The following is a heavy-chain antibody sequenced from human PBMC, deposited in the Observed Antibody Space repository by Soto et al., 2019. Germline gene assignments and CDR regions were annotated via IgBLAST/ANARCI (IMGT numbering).Heavy chain of an antibody. CDR2: LYYGRSA. CDR3: ARDPLYDYGDLSHVFDI. V-gene: IGHV4-59*01. CDR1: GDSISSYY. Sequence: SETLSLTCAVSGDSISSYYCMWIRQPPGKGLESIGYLYYGRSANYNPSLKSRVTLSVDTSTNQCSLTLSSMTAADTAVYYCARDPLYDYGDLSHVFDIWGQGTMVTVSS. D-gene: IGHD4-17*01. J-gene: IGHJ3*02.